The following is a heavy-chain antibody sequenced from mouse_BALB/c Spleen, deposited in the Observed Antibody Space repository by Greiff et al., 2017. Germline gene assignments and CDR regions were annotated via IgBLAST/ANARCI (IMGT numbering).Heavy chain of an antibody. V-gene: IGHV5-17*02. CDR1: GFTFSSFG. Sequence: EVKVVESGGGLVQPGGSRKLSCAASGFTFSSFGMHWVRQAPEKGLEWVAYISSGSSTIYYADTVKGRFTISRDNPKNTLFLQMTSLRSEDTAMYYCARGTTVVARYFDVWGAGTTVTVSS. D-gene: IGHD1-1*01. CDR3: ARGTTVVARYFDV. J-gene: IGHJ1*01. CDR2: ISSGSSTI.